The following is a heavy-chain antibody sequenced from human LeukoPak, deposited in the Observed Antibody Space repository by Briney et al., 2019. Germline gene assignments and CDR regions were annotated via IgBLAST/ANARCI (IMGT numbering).Heavy chain of an antibody. D-gene: IGHD3-22*01. CDR3: AGVLSGSNFDN. CDR2: IFHSGST. Sequence: SGTLSLTCAVSGGSLSSTNWWSWVRQPPGKGLEWIGEIFHSGSTNYNPSLKSRVTISVDKSKNQFSLKLSSVTAADTAVYYCAGVLSGSNFDNWGQGTLVTVSS. CDR1: GGSLSSTNW. J-gene: IGHJ4*02. V-gene: IGHV4-4*02.